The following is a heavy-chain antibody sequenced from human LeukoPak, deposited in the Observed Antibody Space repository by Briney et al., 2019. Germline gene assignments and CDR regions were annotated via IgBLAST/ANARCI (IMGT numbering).Heavy chain of an antibody. CDR3: ARDPRSLDIVVVPAFYYGMDV. Sequence: GASVKVSCKASGYTFTSYGISWVRQAPGQGLKWMGWISAYNGDTNYAQKLQGRVTMTTDTSTSTAYMELRSLRSDDTAIYYCARDPRSLDIVVVPAFYYGMDVWGQGTTVTVSS. CDR2: ISAYNGDT. CDR1: GYTFTSYG. J-gene: IGHJ6*02. D-gene: IGHD2-2*01. V-gene: IGHV1-18*01.